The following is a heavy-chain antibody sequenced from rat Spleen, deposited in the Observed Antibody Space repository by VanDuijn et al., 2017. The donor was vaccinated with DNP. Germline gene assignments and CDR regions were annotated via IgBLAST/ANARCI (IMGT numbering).Heavy chain of an antibody. J-gene: IGHJ3*01. CDR3: AREGYYSYSAFAH. D-gene: IGHD1-1*01. Sequence: QVQLKESGPGLVQPSQTLSLTCTVSGFSLTSYGVSWVRQPPGKGLEWIAAISSGGSTYYNSALRSRLTISRDTSPNQVLLQMDSLQTEDTGTYFCAREGYYSYSAFAHWGQGTLVTVSS. CDR2: ISSGGST. V-gene: IGHV2S12*01. CDR1: GFSLTSYG.